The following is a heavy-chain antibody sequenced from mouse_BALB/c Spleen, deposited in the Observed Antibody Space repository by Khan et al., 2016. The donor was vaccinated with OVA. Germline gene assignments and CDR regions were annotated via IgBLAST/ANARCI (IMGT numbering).Heavy chain of an antibody. J-gene: IGHJ3*01. CDR1: GYTFTSYT. D-gene: IGHD2-14*01. Sequence: VQLQESGAELARPGASVKMSCKASGYTFTSYTIHWIKKRPGQGLEWIGYINPSNGYTNYNQKFKDKATLNTDKSSTTAYLQLSSLTSNGSAVYNCVRDGAYHRNDGWFAYWGQGTLVTVSA. CDR3: VRDGAYHRNDGWFAY. CDR2: INPSNGYT. V-gene: IGHV1-4*01.